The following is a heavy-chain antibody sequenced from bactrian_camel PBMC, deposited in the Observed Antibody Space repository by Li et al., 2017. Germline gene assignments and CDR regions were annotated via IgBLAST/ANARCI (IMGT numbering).Heavy chain of an antibody. CDR1: GYIFSSCG. D-gene: IGHD6*01. CDR2: ITSHGTT. CDR3: ARVRGVVAVGFVDY. J-gene: IGHJ4*01. Sequence: HVQLVESGGGLVQPGGSLKLSCEASGYIFSSCGMAWYRQVPGKERELVSTITSHGTTTYADSVKGRFTASRDNAQNTVYLQMNSLKPDDTAAYSCARVRGVVAVGFVDYWGQGTQVTVS. V-gene: IGHV3S53*01.